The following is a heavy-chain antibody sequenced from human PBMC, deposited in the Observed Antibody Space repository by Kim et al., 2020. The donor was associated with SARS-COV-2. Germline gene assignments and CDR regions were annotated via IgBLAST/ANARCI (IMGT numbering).Heavy chain of an antibody. CDR1: GFTFTNVW. CDR3: AGHHTESALNL. CDR2: IKSKAGGETT. V-gene: IGHV3-15*01. J-gene: IGHJ3*01. Sequence: GGSLRLSCVASAAASGFTFTNVWMSWVRQAPGKGLEWVGRIKSKAGGETTDYAEPVQGRFTVSRDDSKTTVYLQMNSLKIEDIAVYYCAGHHTESALNLWGQGTVVTVSS.